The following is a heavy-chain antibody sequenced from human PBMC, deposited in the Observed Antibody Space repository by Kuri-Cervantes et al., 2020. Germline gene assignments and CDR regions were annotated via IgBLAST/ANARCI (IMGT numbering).Heavy chain of an antibody. J-gene: IGHJ4*02. CDR3: AREGDTAMVPFDY. Sequence: ASVKVSCKASGYTFTGYYMHWVRQAPGQGLEWMGWINPNSGGTNYAQKFQGRVTMTRDTSISTAYMELSRLRSDDTAVYYCAREGDTAMVPFDYWGQGTLVTVSS. D-gene: IGHD5-18*01. V-gene: IGHV1-2*02. CDR2: INPNSGGT. CDR1: GYTFTGYY.